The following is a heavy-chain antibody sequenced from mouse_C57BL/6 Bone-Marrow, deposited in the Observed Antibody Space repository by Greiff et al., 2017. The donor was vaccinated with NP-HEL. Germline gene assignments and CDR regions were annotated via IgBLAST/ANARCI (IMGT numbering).Heavy chain of an antibody. Sequence: QVTLKESGPGILQPSQSLSLSCSFSGFSLSTFGLGVGWIRQPSGQGLEWLAHIWWDDDQYYNPALKSRLPISKDTSKNQVFPKIANLYTADTPTYYCARIAGLTGTPFAYWGQGTLVTVSA. CDR2: IWWDDDQ. CDR1: GFSLSTFGLG. D-gene: IGHD4-1*01. V-gene: IGHV8-8*01. CDR3: ARIAGLTGTPFAY. J-gene: IGHJ3*01.